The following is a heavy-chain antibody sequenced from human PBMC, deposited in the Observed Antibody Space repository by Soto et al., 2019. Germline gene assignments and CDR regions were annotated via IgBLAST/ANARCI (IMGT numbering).Heavy chain of an antibody. CDR1: GFTFSSYA. V-gene: IGHV3-30-3*01. Sequence: QVQLVESGGGVVQPGRSLRLSCAASGFTFSSYAMHWVRQAPGKGLEWVAVISYDGSNKYYADSVKGRFTISRDNSKNTLYLQMNSLRAEDTAVYYCARISRGIRGWFDPWGQGTLVTVSS. J-gene: IGHJ5*02. CDR2: ISYDGSNK. D-gene: IGHD2-21*01. CDR3: ARISRGIRGWFDP.